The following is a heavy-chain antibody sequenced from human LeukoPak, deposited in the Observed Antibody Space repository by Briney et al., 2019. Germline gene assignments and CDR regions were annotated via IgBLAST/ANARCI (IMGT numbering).Heavy chain of an antibody. Sequence: GESLKTSCKGSGYSFTSYWIGWVRQMPGKGLEWMGIIYPGDSDTRYSPSFQGQVTISADKSISTAYLQWSSLKASDTAVYYCARRVIWGFSTYYFDYWGQGTLVTVSS. V-gene: IGHV5-51*01. CDR3: ARRVIWGFSTYYFDY. CDR1: GYSFTSYW. CDR2: IYPGDSDT. D-gene: IGHD7-27*01. J-gene: IGHJ4*02.